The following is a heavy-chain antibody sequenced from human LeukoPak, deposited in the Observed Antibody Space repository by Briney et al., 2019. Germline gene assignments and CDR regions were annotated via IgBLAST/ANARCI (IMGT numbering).Heavy chain of an antibody. V-gene: IGHV3-23*01. CDR1: GFTFSSYA. J-gene: IGHJ3*02. CDR2: ISGSGGST. CDR3: AKAYSSGYYSPGDGPGI. D-gene: IGHD3-22*01. Sequence: GGSLRLSCAASGFTFSSYAVSWVRQAPGKGLEWVSAISGSGGSTYYADSVKGRFTISRDNSKNTLYLQMNSLRAEDTAVYYCAKAYSSGYYSPGDGPGIWGQGTMVTVSS.